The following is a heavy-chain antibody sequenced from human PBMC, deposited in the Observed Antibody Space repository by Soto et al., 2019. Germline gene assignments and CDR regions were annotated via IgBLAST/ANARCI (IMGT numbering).Heavy chain of an antibody. V-gene: IGHV3-23*01. Sequence: GGSLRLSCAASGFTFSSYAMSWVRQAPGKGLEWVSAISGSGGSTYYADSVKGRFTISRDNSKNTLYLQMNSLRAEDTAVYYCAKDGPPLITMIVHLYYFDYWGQGTLVTVSS. CDR1: GFTFSSYA. CDR2: ISGSGGST. D-gene: IGHD3-22*01. J-gene: IGHJ4*02. CDR3: AKDGPPLITMIVHLYYFDY.